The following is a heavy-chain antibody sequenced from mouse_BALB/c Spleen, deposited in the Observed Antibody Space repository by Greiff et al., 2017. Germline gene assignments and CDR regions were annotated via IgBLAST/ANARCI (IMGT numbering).Heavy chain of an antibody. J-gene: IGHJ4*01. V-gene: IGHV1S22*01. CDR3: TRFYYGNYDAMDY. D-gene: IGHD2-1*01. Sequence: LKQPGSELVRPGASVKLSCKASGYTFTSYWMHWVKQRPGQGLEWIGNIYPGSGSTNYDEKFKSKATLTVDTSSSTAYMQLSSLTSEDSAVYYCTRFYYGNYDAMDYWGQGTSVTVSS. CDR1: GYTFTSYW. CDR2: IYPGSGST.